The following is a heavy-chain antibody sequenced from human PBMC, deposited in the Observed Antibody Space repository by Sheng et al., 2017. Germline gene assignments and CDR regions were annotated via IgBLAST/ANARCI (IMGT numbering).Heavy chain of an antibody. J-gene: IGHJ3*02. Sequence: EVQLVESGGGLVQPGGSLRLSCAASGFTFSSYWMSWVRQAPGKGLEWVANIKQDGSEKYYVDSVKGRFTISRDNAKNSLYLQMNSLRAEDTAVYYCARDPNSGYVISDAFDIWGQGTMVTVSS. CDR3: ARDPNSGYVISDAFDI. V-gene: IGHV3-7*01. CDR2: IKQDGSEK. D-gene: IGHD3-22*01. CDR1: GFTFSSYW.